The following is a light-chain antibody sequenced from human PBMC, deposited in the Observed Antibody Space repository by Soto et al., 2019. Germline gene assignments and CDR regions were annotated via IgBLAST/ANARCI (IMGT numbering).Light chain of an antibody. J-gene: IGKJ1*01. CDR1: QSISSW. CDR3: QQYNSYPGT. CDR2: DAS. Sequence: DIQMTQSPSTLSTSVGDRVTITCRASQSISSWLAWYQQKPGKAPKLLIYDASSLESGVPSRFSGSGPGPDFTLPISSLPPDDFANYYCQQYNSYPGTFGQGTMVELK. V-gene: IGKV1-5*01.